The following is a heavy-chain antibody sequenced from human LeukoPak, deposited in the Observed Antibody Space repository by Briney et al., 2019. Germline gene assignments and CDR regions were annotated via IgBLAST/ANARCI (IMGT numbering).Heavy chain of an antibody. V-gene: IGHV3-30*18. CDR1: GFTFSSYG. Sequence: PGGSLRLSCAASGFTFSSYGMHWVRQAPGKGLEWVAVISYDGSNKYYADSVKGRFTISRDNSKNTLYLRMNSLRAEDTAVYYCAKEGDDSSGYYYYYGMDVWGQGTTVTVSS. D-gene: IGHD3-22*01. CDR2: ISYDGSNK. CDR3: AKEGDDSSGYYYYYGMDV. J-gene: IGHJ6*02.